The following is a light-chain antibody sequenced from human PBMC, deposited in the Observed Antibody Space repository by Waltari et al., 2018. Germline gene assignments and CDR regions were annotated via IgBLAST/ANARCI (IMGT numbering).Light chain of an antibody. CDR3: QQYGSLPIT. J-gene: IGKJ5*01. Sequence: EIVLTQSPGTLSLSPGERATLSCGASQSVSSSSLAWYQQNPGQAPRLLIYGASSRATGIPDRFSGSGSGTDFTLTVSRLEPEDFAVYYCQQYGSLPITFGQGIRLEIK. V-gene: IGKV3-20*01. CDR1: QSVSSSS. CDR2: GAS.